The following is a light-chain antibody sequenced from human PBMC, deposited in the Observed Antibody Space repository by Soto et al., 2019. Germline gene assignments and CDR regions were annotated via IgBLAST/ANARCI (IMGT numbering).Light chain of an antibody. Sequence: DTLMTQSPVTLSVSPGERATLACRASQSVGSKLAWYQQKHGQAPRLLIHSASTRATGVPARFSGSGSGTNFTLTISSLQSENLGVYYCQQYNNWPPTFGGGTKVENK. CDR3: QQYNNWPPT. V-gene: IGKV3-15*01. J-gene: IGKJ4*01. CDR2: SAS. CDR1: QSVGSK.